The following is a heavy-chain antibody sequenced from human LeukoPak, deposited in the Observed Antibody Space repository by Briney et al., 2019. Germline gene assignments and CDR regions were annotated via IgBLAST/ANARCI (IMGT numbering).Heavy chain of an antibody. J-gene: IGHJ5*02. D-gene: IGHD3-22*01. CDR1: GYTFTGYY. CDR2: MNPNSGNT. Sequence: ASVKVSCKASGYTFTGYYMHWVRQATGQGLEWMGWMNPNSGNTGYAQKFQGRVTMTRNTSISTAYMELSSLRSEDTAVYYCARGGGTYYYDSSGYCPWGQGTLVTVSS. V-gene: IGHV1-8*02. CDR3: ARGGGTYYYDSSGYCP.